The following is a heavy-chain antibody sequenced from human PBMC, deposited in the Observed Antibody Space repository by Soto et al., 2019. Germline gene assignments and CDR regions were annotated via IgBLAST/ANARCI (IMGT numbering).Heavy chain of an antibody. CDR1: GYSFTSYW. CDR2: IYPGDSDT. CDR3: ASQVLRYFDWYDAFDI. D-gene: IGHD3-9*01. J-gene: IGHJ3*02. Sequence: GESLKISCKGSGYSFTSYWIGWVRQMPGKGLEWMGIIYPGDSDTRYSPSFQGQVTISADKSISTAYLQWSSLKASDTAMYYCASQVLRYFDWYDAFDIWGQGTMVTVSS. V-gene: IGHV5-51*01.